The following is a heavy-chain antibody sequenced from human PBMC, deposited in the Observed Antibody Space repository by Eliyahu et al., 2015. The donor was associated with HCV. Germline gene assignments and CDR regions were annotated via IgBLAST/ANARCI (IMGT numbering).Heavy chain of an antibody. Sequence: EVQLLESGGGLXQPGGXLRLSCAASGFTFSXYAMNWVRQVPGKGLGWVSAISRSDGSTYYADSVKGRFTISRDNSKNTLYLQMNSLRVEDTALYYCAKEKVGITGYYHGMDVWGQGTTVTVSS. D-gene: IGHD1-26*01. CDR3: AKEKVGITGYYHGMDV. CDR2: ISRSDGST. J-gene: IGHJ6*02. CDR1: GFTFSXYA. V-gene: IGHV3-23*01.